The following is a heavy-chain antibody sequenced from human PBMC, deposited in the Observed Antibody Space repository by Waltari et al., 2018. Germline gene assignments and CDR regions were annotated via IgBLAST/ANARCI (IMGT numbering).Heavy chain of an antibody. CDR3: ARSPLSDYGGNSYYFDY. V-gene: IGHV1-46*01. CDR2: INPSGGST. D-gene: IGHD4-17*01. Sequence: QVQLVQSGAEVKKPGASVKVSCKASGYTFTSYYMHWVRQAPGQGLEWMGIINPSGGSTSYAQKVQGRVTMTRDTSTSTVYMDLSSLRSEDTAVYYCARSPLSDYGGNSYYFDYGCQGTLVTVSS. CDR1: GYTFTSYY. J-gene: IGHJ4*02.